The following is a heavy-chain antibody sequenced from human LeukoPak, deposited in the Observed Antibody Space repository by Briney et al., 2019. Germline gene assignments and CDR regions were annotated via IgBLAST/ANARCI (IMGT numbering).Heavy chain of an antibody. J-gene: IGHJ5*02. Sequence: SETLSLTCAVYGGSFSGYYWSWIRQPPGKGLEWIGEINHSGSTNYNPSLKSRVTISVDTSKNQFSLKLSSVTAADTAVYYCARERIRYYYDSSGYRASWFDPWGQGTLVTVSS. CDR1: GGSFSGYY. CDR2: INHSGST. CDR3: ARERIRYYYDSSGYRASWFDP. D-gene: IGHD3-22*01. V-gene: IGHV4-34*01.